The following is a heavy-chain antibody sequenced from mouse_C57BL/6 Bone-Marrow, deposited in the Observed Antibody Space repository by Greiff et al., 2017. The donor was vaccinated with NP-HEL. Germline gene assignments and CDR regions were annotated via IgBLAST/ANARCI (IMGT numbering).Heavy chain of an antibody. D-gene: IGHD1-1*01. V-gene: IGHV1-81*01. CDR3: ASTGGCALDY. J-gene: IGHJ4*01. CDR1: GYTFTSYG. CDR2: IYPRSGNT. Sequence: VQLQQSGAELVRPGASVKLSCKASGYTFTSYGISWVKQRTGQGLEWIGEIYPRSGNTYYNEKFKGKATLTADKSSSTAYMELRSLASEDSAVCFCASTGGCALDYWGKGTSVTVSS.